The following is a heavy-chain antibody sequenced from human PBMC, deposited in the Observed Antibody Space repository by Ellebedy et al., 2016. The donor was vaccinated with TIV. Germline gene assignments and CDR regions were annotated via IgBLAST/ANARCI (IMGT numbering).Heavy chain of an antibody. Sequence: GESLKISCAASGFTFSNAWMSWVRQAPGKGLEWVGRIKSKTDGGTTDYAAPVKGRFTISRDDSKNTLYLQMNRLKTEDTAVYYCTTDYSSGWYGFDYWGQGTLVTVSS. V-gene: IGHV3-15*01. D-gene: IGHD6-19*01. CDR1: GFTFSNAW. CDR3: TTDYSSGWYGFDY. CDR2: IKSKTDGGTT. J-gene: IGHJ4*02.